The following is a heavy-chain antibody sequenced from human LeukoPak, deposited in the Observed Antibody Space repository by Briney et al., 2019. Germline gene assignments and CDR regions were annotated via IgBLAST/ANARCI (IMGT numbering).Heavy chain of an antibody. V-gene: IGHV5-51*01. J-gene: IGHJ4*02. D-gene: IGHD3-22*01. CDR3: ARSYDSSGYNFDY. CDR2: IYPGDSDT. CDR1: GYSFTRYW. Sequence: GESLKISCKGSGYSFTRYWIAWVRQMPGKGLEWMGIIYPGDSDTRYSPSFQGQVTISAVMSIRAAYLQWSSLRASDTAMYYCARSYDSSGYNFDYWGQGTLVTVSS.